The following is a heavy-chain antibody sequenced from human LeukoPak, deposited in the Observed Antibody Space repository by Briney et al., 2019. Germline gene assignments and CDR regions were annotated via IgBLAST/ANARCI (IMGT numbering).Heavy chain of an antibody. CDR2: TYYRSKWSS. CDR1: GDSVPDNSAA. Sequence: SQTLSLTCAISGDSVPDNSAAWNWVRQSPSRGLEWLGRTYYRSKWSSEYALSVKSRININPDTSKNQFSLQLNSVTPEDTAVYYCARGSTTSPRSIDFWGQGALVTVSS. CDR3: ARGSTTSPRSIDF. D-gene: IGHD4-11*01. J-gene: IGHJ4*02. V-gene: IGHV6-1*01.